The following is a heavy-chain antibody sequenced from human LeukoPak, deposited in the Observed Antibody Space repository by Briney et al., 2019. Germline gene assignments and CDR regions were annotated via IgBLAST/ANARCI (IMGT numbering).Heavy chain of an antibody. CDR2: ISAYNGNT. CDR3: ARGKRKAAAAHVDY. CDR1: GYTFTSYG. V-gene: IGHV1-18*01. J-gene: IGHJ4*02. D-gene: IGHD6-13*01. Sequence: ASVKVSCKASGYTFTSYGISWVRQAPGQGLEWMGWISAYNGNTNYAQKLQGRVTMTTGTSTSTAYMELRSLRSDDTAVYYCARGKRKAAAAHVDYWGQGTLVTVSS.